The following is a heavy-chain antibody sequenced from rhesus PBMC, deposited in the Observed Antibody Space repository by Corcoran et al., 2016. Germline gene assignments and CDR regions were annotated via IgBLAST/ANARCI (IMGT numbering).Heavy chain of an antibody. V-gene: IGHV4-65*02. CDR3: ASSLYYSGFLFFDF. CDR2: IGDTGTP. CDR1: GGSISSGSW. Sequence: QVQLQESGPGLVKPSETLSLTCAVSGGSISSGSWWNWIRQPPGKGLEWIGIIGDTGTPYYTPSPSSPFTISIATSMSQFSLKLSSVTAADTAVYYCASSLYYSGFLFFDFWGQGVLVTVSS. J-gene: IGHJ4*01. D-gene: IGHD3-28*01.